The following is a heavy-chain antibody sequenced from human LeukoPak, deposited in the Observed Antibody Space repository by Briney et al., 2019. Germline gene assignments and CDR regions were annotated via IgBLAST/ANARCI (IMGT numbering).Heavy chain of an antibody. D-gene: IGHD3-22*01. J-gene: IGHJ4*02. CDR3: ARDYYDTSGYPN. CDR1: GFTVGSNY. Sequence: GGSLGLSCAASGFTVGSNYMSWVRQAPGKGLEWVSVIYSGGSTYYADSVKGRFTISRDNSKNTLYLQMNSLRADDTAVYYCARDYYDTSGYPNWGQGTLVTVSS. V-gene: IGHV3-53*01. CDR2: IYSGGST.